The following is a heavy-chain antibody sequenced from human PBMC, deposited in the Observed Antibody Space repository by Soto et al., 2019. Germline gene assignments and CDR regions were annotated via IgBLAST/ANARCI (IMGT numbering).Heavy chain of an antibody. CDR3: VHSKYTDGWSGYYSFYFDY. CDR1: GFSLSTSGEG. J-gene: IGHJ4*02. D-gene: IGHD3-3*01. CDR2: IYCNDDK. Sequence: QITLKESGPTQVNPTQTLMLTCTFSGFSLSTSGEGVGWIRQPPGKALEWLALIYCNDDKPYSPSLKNRLTVTKDASKNQVVLTMTNMDPVDTAIYYCVHSKYTDGWSGYYSFYFDYWGQGTLVTVSS. V-gene: IGHV2-5*01.